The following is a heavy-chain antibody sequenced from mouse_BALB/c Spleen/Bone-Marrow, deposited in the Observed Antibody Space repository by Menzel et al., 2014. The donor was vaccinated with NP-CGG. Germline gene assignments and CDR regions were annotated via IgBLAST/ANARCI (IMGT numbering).Heavy chain of an antibody. CDR1: GFNIKDTY. CDR2: IDPANGNT. Sequence: VQLQQSGAALVKPGASVKLSCTASGFNIKDTYMHWVKQRPEQGLEWIGRIDPANGNTKYDPKFQGKATITADTSSKTAYLQLSSLTSEDTAVYYCARWEYYAMDYWGQGTSVTGS. V-gene: IGHV14-3*02. D-gene: IGHD4-1*01. CDR3: ARWEYYAMDY. J-gene: IGHJ4*01.